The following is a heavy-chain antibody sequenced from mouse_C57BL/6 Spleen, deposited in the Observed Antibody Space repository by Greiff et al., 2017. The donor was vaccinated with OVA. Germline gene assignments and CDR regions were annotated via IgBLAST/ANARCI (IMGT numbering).Heavy chain of an antibody. CDR2: IYPGDGDT. CDR1: GYAFSSSW. Sequence: VQLQESGPELVKPGASVKISCKASGYAFSSSWMNWVKQRPGKGLEWIGRIYPGDGDTNYNGKFKGKATLTADKSSSTAYMQLSSLTSEDSAVYFCAREREYAMDYWGQGTSVTVSS. CDR3: AREREYAMDY. J-gene: IGHJ4*01. V-gene: IGHV1-82*01.